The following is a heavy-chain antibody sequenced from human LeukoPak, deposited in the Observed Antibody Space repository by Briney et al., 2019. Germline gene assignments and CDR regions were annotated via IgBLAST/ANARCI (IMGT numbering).Heavy chain of an antibody. Sequence: ASVKVSCKASGYTFTSYGTSWVRQATGQGPEWMGWMNPNSGNTGYAQKFQGRVTMTRNTSISTAYMELSSLRSEDTAVYYCARANWNDGGMDVWGQGTTVTVSS. J-gene: IGHJ6*02. CDR3: ARANWNDGGMDV. CDR1: GYTFTSYG. CDR2: MNPNSGNT. D-gene: IGHD1-1*01. V-gene: IGHV1-8*02.